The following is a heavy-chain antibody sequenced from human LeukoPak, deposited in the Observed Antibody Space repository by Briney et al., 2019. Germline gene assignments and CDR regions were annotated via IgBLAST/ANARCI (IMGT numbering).Heavy chain of an antibody. D-gene: IGHD2-2*01. J-gene: IGHJ4*02. Sequence: GGSLRLSCAASGFTFSSYAMSWVRQAPGKGLEWVSAISGSGGSTYHADSVKGRFTISRDNSKNTLYLQMNSLRAEDTAVYYCAKDGEDIVVVPAATHFDYWGQGTLVTVSS. CDR3: AKDGEDIVVVPAATHFDY. CDR2: ISGSGGST. CDR1: GFTFSSYA. V-gene: IGHV3-23*01.